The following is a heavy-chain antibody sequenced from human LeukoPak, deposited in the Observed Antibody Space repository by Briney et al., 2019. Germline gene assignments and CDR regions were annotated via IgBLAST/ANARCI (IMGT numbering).Heavy chain of an antibody. D-gene: IGHD3-3*01. CDR1: GFTFSSYE. J-gene: IGHJ4*02. Sequence: GGSLRLSCAASGFTFSSYEMNWVRQAPGKGLEWVSYISSSGSTIYYADSVKGRLTISRDNAKNSLYLQMNSLRAEDTAVYYCARQPVTIFGVAPFDYWGQGTLVTVSS. CDR2: ISSSGSTI. CDR3: ARQPVTIFGVAPFDY. V-gene: IGHV3-48*03.